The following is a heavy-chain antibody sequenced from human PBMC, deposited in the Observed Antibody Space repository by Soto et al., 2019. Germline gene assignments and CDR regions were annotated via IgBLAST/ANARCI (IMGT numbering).Heavy chain of an antibody. J-gene: IGHJ4*02. V-gene: IGHV1-24*01. CDR2: FDPEDGET. CDR1: GYTLTELS. D-gene: IGHD3-22*01. CDR3: ARDLNYYDSSGRDY. Sequence: ASVKVSCKVSGYTLTELSMHWVRQAPGKGLEWMGGFDPEDGETIYAQKFQGRVTMTKDTSTDTAYMELSSLRSEDTAVYYCARDLNYYDSSGRDYWGQGTLVTVSS.